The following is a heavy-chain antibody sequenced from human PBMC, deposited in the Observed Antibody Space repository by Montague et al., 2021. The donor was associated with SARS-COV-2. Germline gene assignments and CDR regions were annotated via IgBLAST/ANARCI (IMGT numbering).Heavy chain of an antibody. J-gene: IGHJ5*02. D-gene: IGHD6-19*01. CDR2: INNFGQT. CDR3: ARYSSGWYGGRFDP. V-gene: IGHV4-34*01. CDR1: GGAFSGFY. Sequence: SETLSLTCDVYGGAFSGFYWSWIRQTPGKGLEWIGEINNFGQTKYNPSLKSRVTMSVDTSKNQFSLKLNAATAADTAVYYCARYSSGWYGGRFDPWDQGTEVVVSS.